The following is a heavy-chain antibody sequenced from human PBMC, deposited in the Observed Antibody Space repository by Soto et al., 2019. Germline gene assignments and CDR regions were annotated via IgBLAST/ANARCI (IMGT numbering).Heavy chain of an antibody. V-gene: IGHV3-9*01. CDR3: AKDRLLEWHYGMDV. Sequence: GGSLRLSCAASGFTFDDYAMHWVRQAPGKGLEWVSGISWNSGSIGYADSVKGRFTISRDNAKNSLYLQMNSLRAEDTALYYCAKDRLLEWHYGMDVWGQGTTVTVSS. CDR1: GFTFDDYA. CDR2: ISWNSGSI. J-gene: IGHJ6*02. D-gene: IGHD3-3*01.